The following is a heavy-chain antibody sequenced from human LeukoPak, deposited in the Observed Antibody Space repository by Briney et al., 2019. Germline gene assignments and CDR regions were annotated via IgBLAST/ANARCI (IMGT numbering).Heavy chain of an antibody. V-gene: IGHV3-15*07. CDR2: IKGKTDGGTT. J-gene: IGHJ4*02. Sequence: GGSLRLSCAASGFTFSNAWMNWVRQAPGKGLEWVGHIKGKTDGGTTDYAAPVKGRFTISRDDSKNTLYLQMNSLKTEDTAVYYCTTNYYGSGSYAFDYRGQGTLVTVSS. CDR3: TTNYYGSGSYAFDY. D-gene: IGHD3-10*01. CDR1: GFTFSNAW.